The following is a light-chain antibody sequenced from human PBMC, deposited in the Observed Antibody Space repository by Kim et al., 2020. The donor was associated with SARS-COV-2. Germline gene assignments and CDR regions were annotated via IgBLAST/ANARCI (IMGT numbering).Light chain of an antibody. J-gene: IGKJ4*01. CDR2: AAS. Sequence: IQLTQSPSSLSASVGDRVTITCRASQGVSSYLAWYQQKPGKAPKLLIYAASTLQTGVPSRFSGSGSGTDFTLTISSLQPEDFATYYCLQHKRYPLTFGGGTKVDIK. CDR1: QGVSSY. CDR3: LQHKRYPLT. V-gene: IGKV1-9*01.